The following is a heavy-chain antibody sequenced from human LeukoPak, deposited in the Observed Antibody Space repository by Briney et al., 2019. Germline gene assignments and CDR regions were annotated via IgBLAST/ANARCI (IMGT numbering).Heavy chain of an antibody. CDR1: GYTFSSYA. CDR3: ARLLVRGVIGGDDY. CDR2: ISYDGSNK. D-gene: IGHD3-10*01. Sequence: PGGSLRLSCTASGYTFSSYAMHWVRQAPGKGLEWVAVISYDGSNKYYADSVKGRFTISRDNSKNTLYLQMNSLRAEDTAVYYCARLLVRGVIGGDDYWGQGTLVTVSS. V-gene: IGHV3-30-3*01. J-gene: IGHJ4*02.